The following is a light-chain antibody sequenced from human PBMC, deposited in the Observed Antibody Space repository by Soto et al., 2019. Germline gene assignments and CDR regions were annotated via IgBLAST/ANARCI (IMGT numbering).Light chain of an antibody. J-gene: IGKJ1*01. V-gene: IGKV3-15*01. CDR3: QQYSKWPWT. CDR1: QSVSHS. Sequence: EIVMTQSPATLSVSPGERATLSCRASQSVSHSLAWHQQKPGQAPRLLIYGASIRATGIPARFSGSGSGTEFTLTISSLQSEDFAVYYCQQYSKWPWTFGQGTKVEI. CDR2: GAS.